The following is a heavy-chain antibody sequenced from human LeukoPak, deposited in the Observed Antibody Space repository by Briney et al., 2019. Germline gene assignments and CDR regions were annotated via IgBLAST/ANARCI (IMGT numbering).Heavy chain of an antibody. Sequence: SVTLSLTCTVSGGSISSGSYYWSWIRQPAGKGLEWIGRIYTSGSTNYNPSLKSRVTISVDTSKNQFSLKLSSVTAADTAVYYCARDGDNWNDYDAFDIWGQGTMVTVSS. V-gene: IGHV4-61*02. CDR1: GGSISSGSYY. CDR3: ARDGDNWNDYDAFDI. CDR2: IYTSGST. D-gene: IGHD1-1*01. J-gene: IGHJ3*02.